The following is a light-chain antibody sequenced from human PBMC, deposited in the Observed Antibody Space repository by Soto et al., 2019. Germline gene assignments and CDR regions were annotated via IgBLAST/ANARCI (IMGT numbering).Light chain of an antibody. CDR1: SSDVGGYNS. Sequence: ALTQPASVSGSPGQSITVSCTGTSSDVGGYNSVSWYQQHPGKPPKLIIYEVSNRPSGVSDRFSGSKSGNTASLTISGLQAEDEADYYCSSYTGTSSYVFATGTKVTVL. CDR3: SSYTGTSSYV. CDR2: EVS. V-gene: IGLV2-14*03. J-gene: IGLJ1*01.